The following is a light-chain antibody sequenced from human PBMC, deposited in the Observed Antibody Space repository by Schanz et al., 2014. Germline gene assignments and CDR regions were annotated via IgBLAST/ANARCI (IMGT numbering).Light chain of an antibody. CDR2: AAS. CDR3: QQYITYPTV. J-gene: IGKJ4*01. V-gene: IGKV1D-16*01. Sequence: DIQMTQSPSSVSASVGDRVTITCRASQGLGSWFAWYQQKPGKVPKRLIYAASSLQSGVPSRFSGSGSGTEFTLTISSLQPDDFATYYCQQYITYPTVFGGGTKVEIK. CDR1: QGLGSW.